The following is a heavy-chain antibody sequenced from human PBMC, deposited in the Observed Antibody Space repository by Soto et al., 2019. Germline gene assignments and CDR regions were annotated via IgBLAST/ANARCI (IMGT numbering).Heavy chain of an antibody. D-gene: IGHD2-15*01. CDR3: ARDPDCSGGSCYDY. V-gene: IGHV3-7*01. CDR2: IKQDGSEI. Sequence: EVQLVESGGGVVQPGGSLRLTWAASGFTFSRYWMTWVRQAPGKGLEWVANIKQDGSEIYYVDSVKGRFTISRHNAENAQYLQINSLRAEDTAVYYCARDPDCSGGSCYDYGGQGTLVTVSA. J-gene: IGHJ4*02. CDR1: GFTFSRYW.